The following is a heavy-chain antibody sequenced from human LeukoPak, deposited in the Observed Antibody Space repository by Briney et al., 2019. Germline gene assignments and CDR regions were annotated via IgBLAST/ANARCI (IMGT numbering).Heavy chain of an antibody. V-gene: IGHV3-48*03. J-gene: IGHJ4*02. D-gene: IGHD6-19*01. CDR3: ARELAVATTGGDY. CDR2: INSSGSTI. CDR1: GFTFSSYE. Sequence: GGSLRLSCAASGFTFSSYEMNWVRQAPGKGLEWVSYINSSGSTIYYADSVKGRFTISRDNAKNSLYLQMNSLRAEGTAVYYCARELAVATTGGDYWGQGTLVTVSS.